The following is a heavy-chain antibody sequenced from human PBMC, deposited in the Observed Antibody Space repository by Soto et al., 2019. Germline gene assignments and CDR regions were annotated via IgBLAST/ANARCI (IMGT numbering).Heavy chain of an antibody. CDR2: IYYSGST. J-gene: IGHJ4*02. Sequence: SETLSLTCTVSGGSVSNGSYYWSWIRQPPGKGLEWIGYIYYSGSTNYNPSLKSRVTISVDTSKNQFSLKLSSVTAADTAVYYCASYSDYDILTGLYYFDYWGQGTLVTVSS. CDR3: ASYSDYDILTGLYYFDY. V-gene: IGHV4-61*01. D-gene: IGHD3-9*01. CDR1: GGSVSNGSYY.